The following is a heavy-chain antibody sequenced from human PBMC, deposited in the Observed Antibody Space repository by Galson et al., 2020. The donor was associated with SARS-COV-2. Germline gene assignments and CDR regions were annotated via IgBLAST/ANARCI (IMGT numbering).Heavy chain of an antibody. Sequence: PGGSLRLSCAASGFTFSTYWMSWVRQAPGKGLEWVANIKQDGSDKYYVDSVKGRFTISSDKAKNSLYLQMNSLRAEDTAIYYCATYQDGYNDFWGQGTLVTVSS. CDR2: IKQDGSDK. CDR3: ATYQDGYNDF. CDR1: GFTFSTYW. D-gene: IGHD5-12*01. J-gene: IGHJ4*02. V-gene: IGHV3-7*01.